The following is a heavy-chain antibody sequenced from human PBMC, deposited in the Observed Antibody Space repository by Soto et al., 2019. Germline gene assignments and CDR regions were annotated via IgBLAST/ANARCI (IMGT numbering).Heavy chain of an antibody. CDR1: GDSISSYY. V-gene: IGHV4-59*08. J-gene: IGHJ4*02. Sequence: PSETLSLTCTVSGDSISSYYWSWIRQPPGKGLEWIGYIYYSASTNSNPSLKSRVTISVDTSKNQFSLKLSSVTAADTAVYYCARHGVFGVVRYFDSWGQGTLVTVSS. D-gene: IGHD3-3*01. CDR2: IYYSAST. CDR3: ARHGVFGVVRYFDS.